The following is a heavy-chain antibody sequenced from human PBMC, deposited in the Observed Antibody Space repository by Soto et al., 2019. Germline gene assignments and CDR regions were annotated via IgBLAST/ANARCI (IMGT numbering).Heavy chain of an antibody. CDR2: IFPGDSDT. CDR3: VRPNFGALTHFDL. CDR1: GYTFTNYW. J-gene: IGHJ4*02. V-gene: IGHV5-51*01. Sequence: HGESLKISCKAIGYTFTNYWIGWVRQTPGKGLEWMGIIFPGDSDTRYNPSFEGQVTVSADESISTAYLQWNTLKASDTAMYYCVRPNFGALTHFDLWGQGTLVTVSS. D-gene: IGHD3-16*01.